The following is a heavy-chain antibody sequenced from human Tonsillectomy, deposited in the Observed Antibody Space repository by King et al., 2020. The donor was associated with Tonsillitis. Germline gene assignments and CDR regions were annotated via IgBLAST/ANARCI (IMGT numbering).Heavy chain of an antibody. CDR3: ATAYSGRWYPGSESWFDP. CDR1: GFTFSSYA. V-gene: IGHV3-23*03. J-gene: IGHJ5*02. CDR2: IYSGGSST. D-gene: IGHD6-13*01. Sequence: VQLVESGGGLVQPGGSLRLSCAASGFTFSSYAMSWVRQAPGKGLEWVSVIYSGGSSTYYADSVKGRFTISRDNSKNTLYLQMNSLRAEDTAVYDCATAYSGRWYPGSESWFDPWGQGTLVTVSS.